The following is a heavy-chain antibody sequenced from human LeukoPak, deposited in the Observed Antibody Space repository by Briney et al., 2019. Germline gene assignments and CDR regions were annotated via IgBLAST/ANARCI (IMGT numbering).Heavy chain of an antibody. CDR2: ISAYNGNT. CDR1: GYTXTSYR. V-gene: IGHV1-18*01. Sequence: ASVKVSCKASGYTXTSYRISGVRQAPGQGLEWMGWISAYNGNTIYAQKFQDRVTMTTDTSTNTAYMELRSLRSDDTAVYYCAASGWSKPYYFDYWGQGTLVTVSS. CDR3: AASGWSKPYYFDY. J-gene: IGHJ4*02. D-gene: IGHD6-19*01.